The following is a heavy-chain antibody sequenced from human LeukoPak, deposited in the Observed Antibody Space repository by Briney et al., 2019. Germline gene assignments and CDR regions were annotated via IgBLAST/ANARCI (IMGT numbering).Heavy chain of an antibody. D-gene: IGHD2-21*01. CDR3: ARIPSLGSLWRFLDENGLSNAFDI. Sequence: SETLSLTCTVSGGSISSSSYYWGWIRQPLGKGLEWIGSIYYSGSTYYNPSLKSRVTISVDTSKNQFSLKLSSVTAADTAVYYCARIPSLGSLWRFLDENGLSNAFDIWGQGTMVTVSS. J-gene: IGHJ3*02. CDR1: GGSISSSSYY. CDR2: IYYSGST. V-gene: IGHV4-39*07.